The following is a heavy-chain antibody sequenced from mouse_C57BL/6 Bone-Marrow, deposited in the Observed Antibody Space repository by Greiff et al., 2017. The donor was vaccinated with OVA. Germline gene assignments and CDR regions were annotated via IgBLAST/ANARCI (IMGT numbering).Heavy chain of an antibody. CDR1: GFSLSTFGMG. CDR3: ARIAFYYCGSSYLAWFAY. CDR2: IWWDDDK. Sequence: VKLMESGPGILQPSQTLSLTCSFSGFSLSTFGMGVGWIRPPSGKGLEWLAHIWWDDDKYYNPALKSRLTISKDTSKNQVFLKIANVDTADTATYYCARIAFYYCGSSYLAWFAYWGQGTLVTVSA. J-gene: IGHJ3*01. D-gene: IGHD1-1*01. V-gene: IGHV8-8*01.